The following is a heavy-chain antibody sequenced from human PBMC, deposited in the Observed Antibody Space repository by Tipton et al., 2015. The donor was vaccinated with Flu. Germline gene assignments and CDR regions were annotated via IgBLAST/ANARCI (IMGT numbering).Heavy chain of an antibody. Sequence: TLSLTCAVYGGSFSGYYWSWIRQPPGKGLEWIGEFNHSGSTNYNPSLKSRVTISVDTSKNQFSLKLSPVTAADTAVYYCARGRITMVRGVIIKGDFDYWGQGTPVTVSS. CDR3: ARGRITMVRGVIIKGDFDY. CDR2: FNHSGST. V-gene: IGHV4-34*01. CDR1: GGSFSGYY. D-gene: IGHD3-10*01. J-gene: IGHJ4*02.